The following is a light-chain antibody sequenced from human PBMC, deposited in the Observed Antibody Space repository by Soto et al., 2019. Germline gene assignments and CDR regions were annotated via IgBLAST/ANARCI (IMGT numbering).Light chain of an antibody. CDR2: SAS. Sequence: EIVLTQSPGTLSLSPGERATLSCRARVFLSSSYLVWYQQKPGQAPRLRIYSASRRATVIPDRFSGSGSATEYTLTINTVEPEDCAVYYCQQQGTFCQGTKLEIK. J-gene: IGKJ2*01. CDR3: QQQGT. V-gene: IGKV3-20*01. CDR1: VFLSSSY.